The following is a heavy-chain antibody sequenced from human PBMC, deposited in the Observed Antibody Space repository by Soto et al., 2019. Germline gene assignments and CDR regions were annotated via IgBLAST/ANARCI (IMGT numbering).Heavy chain of an antibody. D-gene: IGHD6-13*01. CDR2: IYYSGST. CDR3: ARVYYASWYWFDR. V-gene: IGHV4-61*08. Sequence: QVQLQESGPGLVKPSETLSLTGTVSVYAGSVSTGVHYWSWIRQPPGKGLEWIGYIYYSGSTNCSPSLKSRVTISVDTSKNQFSLKLTSVTAADTAVYYCARVYYASWYWFDRWGRGTLVTVSS. CDR1: VYAGSVSTGVHY. J-gene: IGHJ2*01.